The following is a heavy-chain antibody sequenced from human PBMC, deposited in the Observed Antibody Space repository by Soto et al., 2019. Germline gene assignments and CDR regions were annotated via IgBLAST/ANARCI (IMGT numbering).Heavy chain of an antibody. Sequence: SETLSLTCTVSGGSIRSSTYYWGWIRQPPGKGLEWIGSIYYSGSTHNTPSLKSRVTMSVDTYTNQFSLKLNSVTAADTAVYYCTRHEGGAAADRPLDYWGQGTLVT. CDR1: GGSIRSSTYY. D-gene: IGHD6-13*01. V-gene: IGHV4-39*01. CDR3: TRHEGGAAADRPLDY. CDR2: IYYSGST. J-gene: IGHJ4*02.